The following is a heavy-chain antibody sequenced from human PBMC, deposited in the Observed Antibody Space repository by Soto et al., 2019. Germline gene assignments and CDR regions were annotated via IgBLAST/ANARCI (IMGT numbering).Heavy chain of an antibody. CDR3: AGEIYYFGLDV. D-gene: IGHD3-10*01. J-gene: IGHJ6*02. CDR1: GGSINTYY. V-gene: IGHV4-59*01. CDR2: IYYTGST. Sequence: SETLSLTCTASGGSINTYYWNWIRQSPGKGLEWIGYIYYTGSTKYHPSLESRVTISVDTSKKQFSLRLNSVTPADTAVYYCAGEIYYFGLDVWGQGTTVT.